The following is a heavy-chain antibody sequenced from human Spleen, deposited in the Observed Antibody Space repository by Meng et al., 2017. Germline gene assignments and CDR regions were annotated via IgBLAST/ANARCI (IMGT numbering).Heavy chain of an antibody. CDR3: ARGEIQLYGSGSRGFDY. D-gene: IGHD3-10*01. CDR1: GYTFTSYG. J-gene: IGHJ4*02. Sequence: ASVKVSCKASGYTFTSYGISWVRQAPGQGLEWMGWISAYNGNTNYAQKLQGRVTMTTDTSTSTAYMGLRSLRSDDTAVYYCARGEIQLYGSGSRGFDYWGQGTLVTVSS. CDR2: ISAYNGNT. V-gene: IGHV1-18*01.